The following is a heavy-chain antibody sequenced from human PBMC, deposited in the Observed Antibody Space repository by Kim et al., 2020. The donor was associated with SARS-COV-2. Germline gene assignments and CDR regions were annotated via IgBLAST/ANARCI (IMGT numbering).Heavy chain of an antibody. CDR2: ISGSGGST. Sequence: GGSLRLSCAASGFTFSSYAMSWVRQAPRKGLEWVSAISGSGGSTYYADSVKGRFTISRDNSKNTLYLQMNSLRAEDTAVYYCAKEQQQLVDYYYYGMDVWGQGTTVTVSS. CDR1: GFTFSSYA. D-gene: IGHD6-13*01. V-gene: IGHV3-23*01. CDR3: AKEQQQLVDYYYYGMDV. J-gene: IGHJ6*02.